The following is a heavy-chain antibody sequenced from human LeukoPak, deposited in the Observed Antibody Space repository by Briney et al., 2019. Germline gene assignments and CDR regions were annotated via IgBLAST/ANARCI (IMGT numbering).Heavy chain of an antibody. V-gene: IGHV1-2*02. J-gene: IGHJ4*02. CDR1: GYTFTGYY. D-gene: IGHD1-1*01. CDR2: INPNSSGT. Sequence: ASVKVSCKASGYTFTGYYMHWLRQAPGQGLEWMGWINPNSSGTNYAQKFQGRVTLTRDTSISTAYMELTRLRFDDTAVYYCASRGTTGTTGNYWGQGTLVTVSS. CDR3: ASRGTTGTTGNY.